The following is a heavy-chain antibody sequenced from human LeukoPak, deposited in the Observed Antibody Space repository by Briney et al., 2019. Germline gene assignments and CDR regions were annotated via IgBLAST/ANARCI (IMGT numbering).Heavy chain of an antibody. D-gene: IGHD3-16*01. Sequence: GGSLKLSCSASGFTFSSYWMSWVRQAPGKGLEWVANIKKDGSEKKYVDSVQGRFTISRDNAKNSLYLQMNSLRAEDTALYYCAKDFHRLGEFDAFDIWGQGTMVTVSS. CDR3: AKDFHRLGEFDAFDI. CDR1: GFTFSSYW. J-gene: IGHJ3*02. CDR2: IKKDGSEK. V-gene: IGHV3-7*03.